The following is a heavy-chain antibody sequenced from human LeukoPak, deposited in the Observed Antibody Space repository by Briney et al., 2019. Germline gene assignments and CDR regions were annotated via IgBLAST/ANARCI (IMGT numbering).Heavy chain of an antibody. Sequence: GGSLRLSCAASRFTFSSYGMHWVRQAPGKGLEWVAVIWYDGSNRYYADSVKGRFTISRDNSKNTLYLQMNSLRAEDTAVYYCAKSGTNYYYYMDVWGKGTTVTVSS. D-gene: IGHD3-10*01. CDR1: RFTFSSYG. CDR3: AKSGTNYYYYMDV. CDR2: IWYDGSNR. V-gene: IGHV3-33*06. J-gene: IGHJ6*03.